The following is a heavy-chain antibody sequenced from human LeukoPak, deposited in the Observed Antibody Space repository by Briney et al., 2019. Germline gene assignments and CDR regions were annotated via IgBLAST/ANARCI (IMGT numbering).Heavy chain of an antibody. J-gene: IGHJ3*02. CDR1: GGTFSSYA. CDR2: IIPIFGTA. Sequence: ASVKVSCKASGGTFSSYAISWVRQAPGQGLEWMGGIIPIFGTANYAQKFQGRVTITTDESTSTAYMELSSLRSEDTAVYYCARGAVSSGYYDAFDIWGQGTMVTVSS. V-gene: IGHV1-69*05. CDR3: ARGAVSSGYYDAFDI. D-gene: IGHD3-22*01.